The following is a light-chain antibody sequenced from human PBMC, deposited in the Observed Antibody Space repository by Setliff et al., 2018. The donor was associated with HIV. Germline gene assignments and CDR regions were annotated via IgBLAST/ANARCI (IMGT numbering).Light chain of an antibody. V-gene: IGLV2-23*02. Sequence: QSALTQPASVSGSPGQSIAISCTGTSSDVGGYSYVSWYQQHPGKAPKLMIYDVSKRPSGVSNRYSGSKSGNTASLTISGLQAEDEADYYCCSYAGTTTFPPGVFGTGTKVTVL. CDR1: SSDVGGYSY. CDR3: CSYAGTTTFPPGV. CDR2: DVS. J-gene: IGLJ1*01.